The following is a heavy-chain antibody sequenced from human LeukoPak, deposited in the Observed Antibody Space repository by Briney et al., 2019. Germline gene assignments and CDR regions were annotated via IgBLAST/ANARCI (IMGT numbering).Heavy chain of an antibody. J-gene: IGHJ5*02. CDR2: IYYSGST. V-gene: IGHV4-59*11. CDR1: GGSISSHY. D-gene: IGHD3-3*01. CDR3: ASGGGYYFNWCDP. Sequence: SETLSLTCTVSGGSISSHYWSWIRQPPGKGLEWIGDIYYSGSTNYNPSLKSRVTISVDTSKNQFSLKLSSVTAADTAVYYCASGGGYYFNWCDPWGQGTLVTVSS.